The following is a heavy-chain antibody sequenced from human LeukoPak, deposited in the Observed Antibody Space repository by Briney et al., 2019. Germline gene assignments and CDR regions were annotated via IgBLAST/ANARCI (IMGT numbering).Heavy chain of an antibody. V-gene: IGHV3-53*01. CDR1: GFTFSSYA. J-gene: IGHJ4*02. CDR3: ARDGGGSDY. D-gene: IGHD2-15*01. CDR2: IYSGGST. Sequence: PGRSLRLSCAASGFTFSSYAMHWVRQAPGKGLEWVSVIYSGGSTYYADSVKGRFTISRDNSKNTLYLQMNSLRAEDTAVYYCARDGGGSDYWGQGTLVTVSS.